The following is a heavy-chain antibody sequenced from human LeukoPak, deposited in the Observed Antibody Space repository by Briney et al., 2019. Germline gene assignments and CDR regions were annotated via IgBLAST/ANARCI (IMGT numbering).Heavy chain of an antibody. J-gene: IGHJ4*02. CDR2: ISGSSSYI. CDR3: VRDIRDGRISYYFDC. CDR1: GFTFDSYS. V-gene: IGHV3-21*05. Sequence: GGSLRLSCKASGFTFDSYSMNWVRLAPGKGLEWVSYISGSSSYIHYADSVKGRFTISRDNAKNSLYLQMNSLRAEDTAVYYCVRDIRDGRISYYFDCWGQGSQVTVSA. D-gene: IGHD1-26*01.